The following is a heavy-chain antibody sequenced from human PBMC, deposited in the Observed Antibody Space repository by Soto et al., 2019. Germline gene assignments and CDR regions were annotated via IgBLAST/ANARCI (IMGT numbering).Heavy chain of an antibody. Sequence: EVQLLESGGGLVQPGGSLRLSCAASGFTYSSYAMTWVRQAPGKGLEWVSSYSGGGGNTYYADSVRGRFTISRDDSKNTLFLQMHTLRAEDTATYYCAKDGDFWSYWGQGTLVTVSS. CDR3: AKDGDFWSY. V-gene: IGHV3-23*01. J-gene: IGHJ4*02. D-gene: IGHD3-3*01. CDR2: YSGGGGNT. CDR1: GFTYSSYA.